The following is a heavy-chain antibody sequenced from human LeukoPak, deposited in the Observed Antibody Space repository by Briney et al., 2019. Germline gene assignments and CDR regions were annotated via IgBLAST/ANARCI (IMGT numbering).Heavy chain of an antibody. D-gene: IGHD5-18*01. Sequence: GGSLRLSCAASGFTFSSYSMNWVRQAPGKGLEWVSSISSSSSYIYYADSVKGRFTISRDNAKNSLYLQMNSLRAEDTAVYYCARENTAMAYFDYWGQGTLVTVSS. CDR2: ISSSSSYI. V-gene: IGHV3-21*01. CDR3: ARENTAMAYFDY. J-gene: IGHJ4*02. CDR1: GFTFSSYS.